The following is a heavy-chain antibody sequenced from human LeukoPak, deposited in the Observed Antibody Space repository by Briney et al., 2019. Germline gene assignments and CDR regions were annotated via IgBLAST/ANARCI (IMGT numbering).Heavy chain of an antibody. V-gene: IGHV3-30-3*01. CDR2: ISYDGSNK. CDR1: GFTFNSYA. D-gene: IGHD3/OR15-3a*01. CDR3: AREGNTGLTYFDY. J-gene: IGHJ4*02. Sequence: GSLRLSCSASGFTFNSYAMHWVRQGPGKGLEWVAVISYDGSNKYYADSVKGRFTISRDNSKNTLYLQMNSLRAEDTAVYYCAREGNTGLTYFDYWGQGTLVTVSS.